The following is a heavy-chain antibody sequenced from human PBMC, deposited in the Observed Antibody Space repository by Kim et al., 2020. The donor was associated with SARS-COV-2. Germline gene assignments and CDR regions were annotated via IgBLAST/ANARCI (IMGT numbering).Heavy chain of an antibody. V-gene: IGHV3-23*01. CDR1: GFTFSSYA. Sequence: GGSLRLSCAASGFTFSSYAMSWVRQAPGKGLEWVSAISGSGGSTYYADSVKGRFTISRDNSKNTLYLQMNSLRADDTAVYYCAKWFYSSGRVVVVAAAFDCWGQGTLVTVSS. CDR2: ISGSGGST. CDR3: AKWFYSSGRVVVVAAAFDC. J-gene: IGHJ4*02. D-gene: IGHD2-15*01.